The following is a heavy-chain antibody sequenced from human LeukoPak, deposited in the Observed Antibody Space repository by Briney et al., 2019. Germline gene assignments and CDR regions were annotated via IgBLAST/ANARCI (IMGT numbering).Heavy chain of an antibody. J-gene: IGHJ4*02. CDR1: GASISSSSYY. Sequence: SETLSLTCTVSGASISSSSYYWGWVRQPPGKGLEWIGSVYFSGSTYYNPSFKTRVTISLDTSKNQFSLNLTSVTAADTAVYYCARPRGLNYYGGLSEFGYWGQGALVTVSS. D-gene: IGHD4-23*01. CDR3: ARPRGLNYYGGLSEFGY. V-gene: IGHV4-39*07. CDR2: VYFSGST.